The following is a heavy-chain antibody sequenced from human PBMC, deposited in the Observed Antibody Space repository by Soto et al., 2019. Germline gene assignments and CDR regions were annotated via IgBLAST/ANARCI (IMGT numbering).Heavy chain of an antibody. CDR1: GYTFTSYG. CDR2: ISAHNVNT. J-gene: IGHJ4*02. D-gene: IGHD1-1*01. Sequence: QVHLVQSGAEVKKPGASVKVSCKASGYTFTSYGITWVRQAPGQGLEWMGWISAHNVNTDYAQKLKGRVIVTRDTSTSTAYMELRSLRSDDTAVYYCARGRYGDYWGQGALVTVSS. CDR3: ARGRYGDY. V-gene: IGHV1-18*01.